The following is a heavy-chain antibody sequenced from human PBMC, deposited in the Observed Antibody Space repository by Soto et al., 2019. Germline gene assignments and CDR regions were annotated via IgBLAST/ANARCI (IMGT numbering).Heavy chain of an antibody. D-gene: IGHD3-3*01. CDR1: GFSLGNARMG. Sequence: SGPTLVNPTETLTLTCTVSGFSLGNARMGVSWIRQPPGKALEWLAHIFSNDEKSYSTSLKSRLTISKDTSKSQVVLTMTNMDPVDTATYYCARIITYYDFWSGYYNWFDPWGQGTLVTVSS. CDR2: IFSNDEK. V-gene: IGHV2-26*01. J-gene: IGHJ5*02. CDR3: ARIITYYDFWSGYYNWFDP.